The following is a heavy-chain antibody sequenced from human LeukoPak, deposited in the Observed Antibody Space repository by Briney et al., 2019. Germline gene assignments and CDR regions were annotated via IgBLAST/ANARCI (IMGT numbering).Heavy chain of an antibody. J-gene: IGHJ1*01. CDR2: INPDGRDT. D-gene: IGHD2-21*02. Sequence: GGSLRLSCVVSGFTFNRCWMNWVRQAPGKGLEWVAHINPDGRDTYYVDSVKGRFTISRDNAQNSMYLQMNSLRVEDTAIYYCTSWGDTTAEYFQRWGQGTLVTVSS. CDR1: GFTFNRCW. CDR3: TSWGDTTAEYFQR. V-gene: IGHV3-7*01.